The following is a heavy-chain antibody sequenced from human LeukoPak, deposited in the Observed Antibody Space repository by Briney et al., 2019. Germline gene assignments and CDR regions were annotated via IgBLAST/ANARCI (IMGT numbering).Heavy chain of an antibody. Sequence: PSETLSLTCTVSGGSISSSSYYWGWIRQPPGKGLEWIGSIYYSGSTYYNPSLKSRVTISVDTSKTQFSLKLSSVTAADTAVYYCARGRGSSWPSTPYYFDYWGQGTLVTVSS. D-gene: IGHD6-13*01. V-gene: IGHV4-39*07. CDR1: GGSISSSSYY. CDR2: IYYSGST. CDR3: ARGRGSSWPSTPYYFDY. J-gene: IGHJ4*02.